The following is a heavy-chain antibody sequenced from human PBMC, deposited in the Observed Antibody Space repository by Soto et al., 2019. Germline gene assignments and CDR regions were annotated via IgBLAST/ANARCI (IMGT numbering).Heavy chain of an antibody. CDR2: IDVGSANA. Sequence: QMQLVQSGPEVKKPGTSVKVSRKTSGFTFSSSAVHWVRQARGHRLQWIGWIDVGSANANYAQTLQERVTTSRDMSTSTAYMEPTSLRPQDTAVYYCAADVAGYIYGLARHWAPGTLVTVSS. CDR3: AADVAGYIYGLARH. CDR1: GFTFSSSA. D-gene: IGHD4-17*01. J-gene: IGHJ4*02. V-gene: IGHV1-58*01.